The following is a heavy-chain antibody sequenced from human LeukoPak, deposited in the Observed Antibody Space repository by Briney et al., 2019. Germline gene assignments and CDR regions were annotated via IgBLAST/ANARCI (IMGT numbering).Heavy chain of an antibody. CDR2: IRYDGSNK. J-gene: IGHJ4*02. D-gene: IGHD6-6*01. CDR1: GFTFSSYG. CDR3: AKDTKQLVDY. Sequence: QTGGSLRLSCAASGFTFSSYGMHWVRQAPGKGLEWVAFIRYDGSNKYYADSVKGRFTISRDNSKNTLYLQMNSLRAEDTAVYYCAKDTKQLVDYWGQGTLVTVSS. V-gene: IGHV3-30*02.